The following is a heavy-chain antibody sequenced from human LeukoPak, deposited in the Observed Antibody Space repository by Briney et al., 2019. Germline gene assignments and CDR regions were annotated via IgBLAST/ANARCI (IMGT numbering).Heavy chain of an antibody. J-gene: IGHJ6*04. CDR3: AKRGGGSYPDV. D-gene: IGHD1-26*01. CDR2: ISSSSSYI. V-gene: IGHV3-21*01. CDR1: GFTFSSYS. Sequence: PGGSLRLSCAASGFTFSSYSMNWVRQAPGKGLEWVSSISSSSSYIYYADSVKGRFTISRDNAKNSLYLQMNSLGAEDTAVYYCAKRGGGSYPDVWGKGTTVTISS.